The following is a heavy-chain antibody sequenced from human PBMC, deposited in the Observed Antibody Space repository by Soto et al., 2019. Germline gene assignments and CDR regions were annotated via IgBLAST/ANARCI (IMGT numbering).Heavy chain of an antibody. CDR1: GFTFSTDS. V-gene: IGHV3-48*01. CDR2: ISSSSSTI. Sequence: EVRLVESGGGLVQPGGSLRLSCAASGFTFSTDSMNWVRQAPGKGLEWVSYISSSSSTIFYTDSVKGRLTVSRDNDKDSLYLQMNRLSVENMAVYYCARPTYYYDSSGSPGYWGQGTLVSVSS. J-gene: IGHJ4*02. D-gene: IGHD3-22*01. CDR3: ARPTYYYDSSGSPGY.